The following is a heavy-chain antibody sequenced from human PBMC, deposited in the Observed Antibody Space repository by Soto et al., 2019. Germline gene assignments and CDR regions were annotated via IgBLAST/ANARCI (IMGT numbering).Heavy chain of an antibody. CDR1: SYPFPSYG. V-gene: IGHV1-18*01. CDR3: ARDMGGYYFEPNDY. CDR2: ITANNVNT. D-gene: IGHD3-22*01. J-gene: IGHJ4*02. Sequence: ASVKVSCKTSSYPFPSYGISWVRQAPGQGLEWMGWITANNVNTNYAQKFQGRVTMTTDTSTATAYMELRSLRSDDTAVYYCARDMGGYYFEPNDYWGQGTLVTVYS.